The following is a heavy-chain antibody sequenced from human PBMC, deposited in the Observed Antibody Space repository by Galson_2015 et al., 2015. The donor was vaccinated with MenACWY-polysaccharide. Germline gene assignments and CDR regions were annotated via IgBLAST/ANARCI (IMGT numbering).Heavy chain of an antibody. Sequence: SLRLSCAASGFSFRNKWLNWVRQAPGKGLECVATIREGGSQKHYVDSVKGRFTISRDDAKNSLYLQMNSLGAEDTAVYYCATGDGDYGGQGTLVTVSS. CDR1: GFSFRNKW. CDR3: ATGDGDY. V-gene: IGHV3-7*01. D-gene: IGHD6-6*01. J-gene: IGHJ4*02. CDR2: IREGGSQK.